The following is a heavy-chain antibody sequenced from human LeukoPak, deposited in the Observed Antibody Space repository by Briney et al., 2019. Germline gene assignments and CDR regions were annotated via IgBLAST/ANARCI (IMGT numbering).Heavy chain of an antibody. CDR2: IIPILGIA. CDR1: GYTFTSYD. Sequence: SVKVSCKASGYTFTSYDINWVRQATGQGLEWMGRIIPILGIANYAQKFQGRVTITADKSTSTAYMELSSLRSEDTAVYYCARESGYYLDYWGQGTLVTVSS. V-gene: IGHV1-69*04. D-gene: IGHD3-22*01. J-gene: IGHJ4*02. CDR3: ARESGYYLDY.